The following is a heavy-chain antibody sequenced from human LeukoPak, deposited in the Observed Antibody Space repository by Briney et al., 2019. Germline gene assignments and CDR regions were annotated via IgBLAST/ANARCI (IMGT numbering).Heavy chain of an antibody. Sequence: SSVKVSCKASGYTLSSYYIHWVRQAPGQGLEWMGIINPSAGSTSYAQSFQGRVTMTRDTSSSTVYMELSSLRFDDTAIYYCARASSSRGSYSRRGEDYFDYWGQGTLVTVSS. CDR1: GYTLSSYY. V-gene: IGHV1-46*01. D-gene: IGHD1-26*01. CDR2: INPSAGST. CDR3: ARASSSRGSYSRRGEDYFDY. J-gene: IGHJ4*02.